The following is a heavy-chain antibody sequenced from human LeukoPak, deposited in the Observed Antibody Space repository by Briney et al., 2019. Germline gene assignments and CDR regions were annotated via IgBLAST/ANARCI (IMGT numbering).Heavy chain of an antibody. V-gene: IGHV1-2*02. CDR3: ARDLGVAVRPFSLFY. CDR2: INPKSGVT. Sequence: ASVKVSCKASGYTFTGYCMHWVRQAPGQGPEWMGWINPKSGVTNYAQKFQGRVTMTSDTSISTAYMNFSRLRSDDTAMYYCARDLGVAVRPFSLFYWGQGTLVTVSS. D-gene: IGHD6-6*01. J-gene: IGHJ4*02. CDR1: GYTFTGYC.